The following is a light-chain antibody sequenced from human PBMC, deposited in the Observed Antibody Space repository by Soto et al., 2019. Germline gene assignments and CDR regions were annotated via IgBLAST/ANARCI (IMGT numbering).Light chain of an antibody. CDR3: QQYHYWWT. V-gene: IGKV3-15*01. Sequence: EVVMTQSPATLSVSPGERATLSCRASQSISSDLAWYQQKPGQAPRLLIYGASTRASDIPARFSGSGSGTEFTLTISSLQSEDFAVYYCQQYHYWWTFGQGTKVEIK. CDR1: QSISSD. CDR2: GAS. J-gene: IGKJ1*01.